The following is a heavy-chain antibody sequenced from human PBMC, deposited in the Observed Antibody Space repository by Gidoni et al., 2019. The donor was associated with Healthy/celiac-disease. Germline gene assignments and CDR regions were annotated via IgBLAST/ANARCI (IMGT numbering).Heavy chain of an antibody. J-gene: IGHJ3*02. CDR2: IYYSGST. Sequence: QLQLQESGPGLVKPSETLSLTCTVSGGSISSSSYHWGWIRQPPGKGLEWIGSIYYSGSTYYNPSLKSRVTISVDTSKNQFSLKLSSVTAADTAVYYCARPMEPGYCSSTSCPAFDIWGQGTMVTVSS. CDR3: ARPMEPGYCSSTSCPAFDI. CDR1: GGSISSSSYH. D-gene: IGHD2-2*01. V-gene: IGHV4-39*01.